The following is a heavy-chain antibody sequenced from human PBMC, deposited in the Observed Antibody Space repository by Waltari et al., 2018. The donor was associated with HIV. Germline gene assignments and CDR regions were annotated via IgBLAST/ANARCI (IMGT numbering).Heavy chain of an antibody. V-gene: IGHV4-31*03. D-gene: IGHD6-25*01. Sequence: QVQLQESGPGLVKPSQTLSLTCTVSGGSISSGGYYWSWFRQHPGKGLEWIGYIYYSGSTYYNPSLKSRVTISVDTSKNQFSLKLSSVTAADTAVYYCARQRPLRGSSYYYYGMDVWGQGTTVTVSS. J-gene: IGHJ6*02. CDR3: ARQRPLRGSSYYYYGMDV. CDR1: GGSISSGGYY. CDR2: IYYSGST.